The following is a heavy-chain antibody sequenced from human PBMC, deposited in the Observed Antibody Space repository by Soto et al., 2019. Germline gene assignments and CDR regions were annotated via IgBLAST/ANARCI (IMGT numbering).Heavy chain of an antibody. CDR1: GFTFSSYA. J-gene: IGHJ6*02. D-gene: IGHD6-13*01. V-gene: IGHV3-30-3*01. CDR2: ISYDVSNK. Sequence: LRLSCAASGFTFSSYAVHWVRQAPGKGLEWVAVISYDVSNKYYADSVKGRFTISRDNSKNTLYLQMNSLRAEDTAVYYCPINGAAAAHYYYYGMDVCGQRTTVTVSS. CDR3: PINGAAAAHYYYYGMDV.